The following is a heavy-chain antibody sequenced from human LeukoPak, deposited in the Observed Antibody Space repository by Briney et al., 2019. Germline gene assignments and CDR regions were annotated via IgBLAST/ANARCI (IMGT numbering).Heavy chain of an antibody. Sequence: PSENLSLNGAGYGGSFSGYYWSWIRQPPGKELEWFGEINHSESTNYNPSLKSRVTISVETSKNQFSLKLSSVTAADTAVYYCARGGILPGSRFDPWGQGTLVTVSS. D-gene: IGHD3-9*01. CDR1: GGSFSGYY. CDR3: ARGGILPGSRFDP. V-gene: IGHV4-34*01. CDR2: INHSEST. J-gene: IGHJ5*02.